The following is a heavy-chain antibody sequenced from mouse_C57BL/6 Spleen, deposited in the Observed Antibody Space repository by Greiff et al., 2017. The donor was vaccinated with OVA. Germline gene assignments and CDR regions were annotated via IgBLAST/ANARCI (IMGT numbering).Heavy chain of an antibody. Sequence: QVQLQQPGAELVKPGASVKMSCKASGYTFTSYWITWVKQRPGQGLEWIGDIYPGSGSTNYNEKFKNKATLTVDTSSSTAYMQLSSLTSEDSAVYYCAIERGSYSPFAYWGQGTLVTVSA. CDR3: AIERGSYSPFAY. CDR1: GYTFTSYW. V-gene: IGHV1-55*01. J-gene: IGHJ3*01. D-gene: IGHD2-10*01. CDR2: IYPGSGST.